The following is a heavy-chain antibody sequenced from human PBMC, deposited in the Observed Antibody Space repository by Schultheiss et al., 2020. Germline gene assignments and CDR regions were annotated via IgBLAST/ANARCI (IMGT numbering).Heavy chain of an antibody. CDR3: ARVGRVGARAFDI. J-gene: IGHJ3*02. CDR1: GFTFSSYS. Sequence: GGSLRLSCAASGFTFSSYSINWVRQAPGKGLEWVSAISGSGGSTYYADSVKGRFTISRAYAKNMLYLQMNSLRAEDTAVYYCARVGRVGARAFDIWGQGTMGTVSS. V-gene: IGHV3-23*01. D-gene: IGHD1-26*01. CDR2: ISGSGGST.